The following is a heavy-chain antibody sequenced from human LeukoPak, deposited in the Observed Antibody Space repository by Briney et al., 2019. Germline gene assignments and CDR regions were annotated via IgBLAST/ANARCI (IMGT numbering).Heavy chain of an antibody. CDR3: AREWLDWYVGAFDI. CDR1: GFTFSSYA. J-gene: IGHJ3*02. Sequence: GGSLRLSCAASGFTFSSYAMHWVRQAPGKGLEWVAVISYDGSNKYYADSVKGRFTISRDNSKNTLYLQMNSLRAEDTAVYYCAREWLDWYVGAFDIWGQGTMVTVSS. CDR2: ISYDGSNK. V-gene: IGHV3-30*04. D-gene: IGHD3/OR15-3a*01.